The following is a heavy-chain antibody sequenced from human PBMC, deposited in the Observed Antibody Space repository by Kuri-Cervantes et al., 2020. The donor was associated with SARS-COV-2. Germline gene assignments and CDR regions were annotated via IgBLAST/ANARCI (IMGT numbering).Heavy chain of an antibody. CDR2: IKQDGSEK. CDR1: GFTFSSYW. V-gene: IGHV3-7*01. CDR3: ARGLSRKPFDY. Sequence: GGSLRLSCAASGFTFSSYWMSWVRQAPGKGLEWVANIKQDGSEKYYVDSVKGRFTISRDNAKNSLYLQMNSLRVEDTAVYYCARGLSRKPFDYWGQGTLVTVSS. J-gene: IGHJ4*02.